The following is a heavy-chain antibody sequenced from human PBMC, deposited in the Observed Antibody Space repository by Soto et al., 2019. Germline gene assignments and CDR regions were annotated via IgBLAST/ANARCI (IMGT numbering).Heavy chain of an antibody. J-gene: IGHJ5*02. CDR3: AKAKEGIAAAGNWFDT. Sequence: PSETLSLTCTVSGGSISSYYWSWIRQPPGKGLEWIGYIYYSGSTNYNPSLKSRVTISVDTSKNQFSLKLSSVTAADTAVYYCAKAKEGIAAAGNWFDTWGQGTLVTVS. CDR1: GGSISSYY. CDR2: IYYSGST. V-gene: IGHV4-59*01. D-gene: IGHD6-13*01.